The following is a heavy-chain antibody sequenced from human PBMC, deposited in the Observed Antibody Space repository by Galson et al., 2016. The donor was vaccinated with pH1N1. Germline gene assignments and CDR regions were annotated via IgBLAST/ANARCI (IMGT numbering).Heavy chain of an antibody. D-gene: IGHD2-2*01. V-gene: IGHV3-49*03. J-gene: IGHJ4*02. Sequence: SLRLSCAVSGITFGDYNMHWFRQAPGKGLEWVGFIRSKVFGGTTENAASVKGRFSISRDDSRSIAYLRMKSLKTEDTAVYFCTRERGGSSSRFDYWGQGTLVIVSS. CDR1: GITFGDYN. CDR2: IRSKVFGGTT. CDR3: TRERGGSSSRFDY.